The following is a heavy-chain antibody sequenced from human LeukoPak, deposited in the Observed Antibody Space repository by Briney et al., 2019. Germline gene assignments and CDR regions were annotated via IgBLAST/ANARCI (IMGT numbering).Heavy chain of an antibody. Sequence: TGGSLRLSCAASGFTFSSYGMHWVRQAPGKGLEWVSVIYSGGSTYYADSVKGRFTISRDNSKNTLYLQMNSLRAEDTAVYYCARSRRWLAAWAFDIWGQGTMVTVSS. CDR1: GFTFSSYG. CDR2: IYSGGST. V-gene: IGHV3-53*01. D-gene: IGHD6-19*01. J-gene: IGHJ3*02. CDR3: ARSRRWLAAWAFDI.